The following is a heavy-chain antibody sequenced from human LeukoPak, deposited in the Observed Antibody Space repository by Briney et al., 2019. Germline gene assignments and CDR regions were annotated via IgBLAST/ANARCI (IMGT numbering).Heavy chain of an antibody. CDR2: ISGSGSSK. CDR1: GFTFSSYG. V-gene: IGHV3-23*01. D-gene: IGHD2-8*01. CDR3: AKHSSCMLCPGRFDP. J-gene: IGHJ5*02. Sequence: GGSLRLSCAVYGFTFSSYGMMWVRQAPGKGLEWGSNISGSGSSKYYADYVKGRFTISRDNSKNTLYLQMNSLRAEDTAVYYCAKHSSCMLCPGRFDPWGQGTLVTVSS.